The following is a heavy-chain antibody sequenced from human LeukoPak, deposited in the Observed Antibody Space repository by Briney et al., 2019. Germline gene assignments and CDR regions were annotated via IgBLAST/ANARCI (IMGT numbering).Heavy chain of an antibody. CDR3: ARDTYYDSSGYFGY. D-gene: IGHD3-22*01. J-gene: IGHJ4*02. V-gene: IGHV3-23*01. CDR1: GFTFSSYA. CDR2: ITTDGGST. Sequence: GGSLRLSCAASGFTFSSYAMSWVRQAPGKGLEWVSGITTDGGSTYYADSVKGRFTISRDNSKNTLYLQMNGLRAEDTAVYYCARDTYYDSSGYFGYWGQGTLVTVSS.